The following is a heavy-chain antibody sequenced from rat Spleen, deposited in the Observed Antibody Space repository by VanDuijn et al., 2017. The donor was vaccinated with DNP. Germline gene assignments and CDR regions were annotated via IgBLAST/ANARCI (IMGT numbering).Heavy chain of an antibody. CDR1: GFTFSDYY. Sequence: EVQLVESGGGLVQPGRSLKLSCAASGFTFSDYYMAWVRQAPKKGLEWVASISYEGSSSHYGDSVKGRFTISRDNARSTLYLQMNSLRSEDTATYFGARHGSRYNYIDYWGQGVMVTVSS. J-gene: IGHJ2*01. V-gene: IGHV5-22*01. CDR2: ISYEGSSS. CDR3: ARHGSRYNYIDY. D-gene: IGHD1-5*01.